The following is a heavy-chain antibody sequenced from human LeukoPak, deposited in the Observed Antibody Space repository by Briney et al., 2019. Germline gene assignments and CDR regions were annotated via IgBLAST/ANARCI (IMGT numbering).Heavy chain of an antibody. CDR3: AKGYQLLFSLFDY. D-gene: IGHD2-2*01. Sequence: GGSLRLSCAASRFTFNSYAMSWVRQAAGKGLEWVSTISGSGGSTYYADSVRGRFTISRDNSKNTLYLQMNSLRAEDTAVYYCAKGYQLLFSLFDYWGQGTLVTVSS. CDR1: RFTFNSYA. J-gene: IGHJ4*02. V-gene: IGHV3-23*01. CDR2: ISGSGGST.